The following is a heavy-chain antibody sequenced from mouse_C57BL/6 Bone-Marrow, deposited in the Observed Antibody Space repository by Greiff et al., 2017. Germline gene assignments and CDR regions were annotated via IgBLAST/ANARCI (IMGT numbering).Heavy chain of an antibody. CDR3: ARDTSYDGYDLYYFDY. D-gene: IGHD2-3*01. J-gene: IGHJ2*01. Sequence: EVHLVESGGGLVAPGGCLKISCAASGFSFSSYAMSWVRQTPEKSLEWVATISDGGSYTYYPANVTGRFTISRDNAKNNLYLQMSHLKSEVTAMYYCARDTSYDGYDLYYFDYWGQGTTLTVSS. V-gene: IGHV5-4*01. CDR1: GFSFSSYA. CDR2: ISDGGSYT.